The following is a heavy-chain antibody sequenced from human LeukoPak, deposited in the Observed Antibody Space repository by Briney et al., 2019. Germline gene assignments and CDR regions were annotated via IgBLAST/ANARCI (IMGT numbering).Heavy chain of an antibody. J-gene: IGHJ5*02. D-gene: IGHD2-2*01. CDR3: ARVSIVVVPAASYNWFDP. V-gene: IGHV1-2*02. CDR2: INPNSGGT. Sequence: ASVKVSCKSSGYTFNGYYMHWVRQAPGQGLEWMGWINPNSGGTNYAQKFQGRVTMTRDTSISTAYMELSRLRSDDTAVYYCARVSIVVVPAASYNWFDPWGQGTLVTVSS. CDR1: GYTFNGYY.